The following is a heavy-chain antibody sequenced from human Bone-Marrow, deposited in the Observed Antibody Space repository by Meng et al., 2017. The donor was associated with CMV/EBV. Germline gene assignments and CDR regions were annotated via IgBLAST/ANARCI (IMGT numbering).Heavy chain of an antibody. CDR3: ARDVYCSGGSCPYYYYYYGMDV. CDR2: ISSSGSTI. CDR1: GFTFSSYE. D-gene: IGHD2-15*01. V-gene: IGHV3-48*03. Sequence: GGSLRLSCAASGFTFSSYEMNWVRQAPGKGLEWVSYISSSGSTIYYADSVKGRFTISRDNAKNSLYLQMNSLRAEDMAVYYCARDVYCSGGSCPYYYYYYGMDVWGQGTTVTVSS. J-gene: IGHJ6*02.